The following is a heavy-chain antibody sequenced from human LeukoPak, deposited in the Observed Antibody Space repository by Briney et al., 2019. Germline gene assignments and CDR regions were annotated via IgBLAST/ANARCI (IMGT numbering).Heavy chain of an antibody. V-gene: IGHV3-30-3*01. CDR1: GFTFSSYA. CDR3: AREQWLVIRNSPLDY. D-gene: IGHD6-19*01. J-gene: IGHJ4*02. Sequence: GGSLRLSCAASGFTFSSYAMHWVRQAAGKGLKGGAVISYDGSNKYYADSVKGRFTISRDNSKNTLYLQMNSLRAEDTAVYYCAREQWLVIRNSPLDYWGQGTLVTVSS. CDR2: ISYDGSNK.